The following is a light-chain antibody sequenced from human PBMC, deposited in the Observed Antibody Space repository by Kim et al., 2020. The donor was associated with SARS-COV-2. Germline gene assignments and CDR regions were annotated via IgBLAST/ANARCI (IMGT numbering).Light chain of an antibody. CDR3: QQYDNVPFT. CDR1: QDISDY. Sequence: ASVGDKVTISCQASQDISDYLNWYQQRPGKAPKLLIYDASTLETGVPSRFSGSGSGTDFIFTISSLQPEDVATYYCQQYDNVPFTFGGGAKVDIK. V-gene: IGKV1-33*01. J-gene: IGKJ4*01. CDR2: DAS.